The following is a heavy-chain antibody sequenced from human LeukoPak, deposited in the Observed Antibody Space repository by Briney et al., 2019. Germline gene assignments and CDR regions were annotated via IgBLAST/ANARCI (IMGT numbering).Heavy chain of an antibody. CDR1: GFTFSSYG. CDR3: AKDYDFWSGYSFDY. CDR2: ISYDGSNK. V-gene: IGHV3-30*18. D-gene: IGHD3-3*01. J-gene: IGHJ4*02. Sequence: GGSLRLSCAASGFTFSSYGMHWVRQAPGKGLEWVAVISYDGSNKYYADSVKGRFTISRHNSKNTLYLQMNSLRAEDTAVYYCAKDYDFWSGYSFDYWGQGTLVTVSS.